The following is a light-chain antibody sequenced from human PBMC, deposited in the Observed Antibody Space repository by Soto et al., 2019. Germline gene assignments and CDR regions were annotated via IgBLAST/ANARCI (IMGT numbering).Light chain of an antibody. V-gene: IGKV3-11*01. CDR3: QQRSNWLPT. CDR2: DAS. Sequence: EIVLTQSPATLSLSPGERATLSCRASQSVSSYLAWYQQKPGQAPRLLIYDASNRATGIPARFSGSGSGTDFTLTISSLEPEDFAVYYCQQRSNWLPTVGGGTKVEIK. J-gene: IGKJ4*01. CDR1: QSVSSY.